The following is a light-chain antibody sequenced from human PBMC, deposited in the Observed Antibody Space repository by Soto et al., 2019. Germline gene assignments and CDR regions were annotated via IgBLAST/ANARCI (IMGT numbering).Light chain of an antibody. CDR1: SSNIGSNY. V-gene: IGLV1-47*01. J-gene: IGLJ3*02. CDR2: RNN. CDR3: AAWDDSLRGLWV. Sequence: QSVLTQPPSASGTPGQRVTISCSGSSSNIGSNYVYWYQQLPGTAPKLLIYRNNQRPSGVPDRFSGSKAGTSASLAISGLRSEDEADYYGAAWDDSLRGLWVFGGGTQLTVL.